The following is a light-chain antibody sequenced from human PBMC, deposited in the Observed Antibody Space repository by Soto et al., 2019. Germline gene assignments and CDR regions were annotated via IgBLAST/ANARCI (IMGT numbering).Light chain of an antibody. CDR2: DAS. J-gene: IGKJ1*01. CDR3: QQYENYWT. CDR1: QSISSW. V-gene: IGKV1-5*01. Sequence: DIVITESPCTLSATAGDRVTITCRASQSISSWLAWYQHKPGKAPKLLIYDASNLDSGVPSRFSGSGSGTEFSLTISNLQPDDCATYYCQQYENYWTFGQGTKVDI.